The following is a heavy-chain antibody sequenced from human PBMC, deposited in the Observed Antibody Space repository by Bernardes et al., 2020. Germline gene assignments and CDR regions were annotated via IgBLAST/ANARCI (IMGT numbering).Heavy chain of an antibody. CDR1: GYTFTSYY. CDR3: ARGGFGELSKTRYYYGMDV. D-gene: IGHD3-10*01. CDR2: INPIGGST. V-gene: IGHV1-46*01. J-gene: IGHJ6*02. Sequence: ASVKVSCKASGYTFTSYYMHWVRQAPGQGLEWMGIINPIGGSTSYAQKFQGRVTMTRDTSTSTVYMELSSLRSEDTAVYYCARGGFGELSKTRYYYGMDVWGQGTTVTVSS.